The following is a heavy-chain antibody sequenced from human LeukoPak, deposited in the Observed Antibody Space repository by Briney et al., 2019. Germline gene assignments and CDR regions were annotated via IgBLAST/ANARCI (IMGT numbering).Heavy chain of an antibody. CDR1: GFIFRNFG. D-gene: IGHD5-12*01. CDR2: IWYDGSNK. J-gene: IGHJ4*02. Sequence: GGSLRLSCAASGFIFRNFGMHWVRQAPGKGLEWVAVIWYDGSNKYYADSVKGRFTTSRDNSKDMLFLQMNSLRAEDTAVYYCARDRSGLHYFDYWGQGTLVTVSS. V-gene: IGHV3-33*01. CDR3: ARDRSGLHYFDY.